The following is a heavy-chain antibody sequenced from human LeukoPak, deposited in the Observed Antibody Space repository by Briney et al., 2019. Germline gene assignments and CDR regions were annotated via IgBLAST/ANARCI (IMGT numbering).Heavy chain of an antibody. CDR2: ISGSGGST. CDR1: GFTFSSYA. CDR3: AKDPPDCSSTSCYVDPPGTDY. J-gene: IGHJ4*02. Sequence: GGSLRLSCAASGFTFSSYAMSWVRQAPGKGLEWVSDISGSGGSTYYADSVKGRFTISRDNSKKTLYLQMNSLRAEDTAVYYCAKDPPDCSSTSCYVDPPGTDYWGQGTLVTVSS. V-gene: IGHV3-23*01. D-gene: IGHD2-2*01.